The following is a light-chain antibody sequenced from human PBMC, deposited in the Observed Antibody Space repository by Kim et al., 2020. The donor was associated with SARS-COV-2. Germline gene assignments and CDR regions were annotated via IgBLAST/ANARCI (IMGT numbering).Light chain of an antibody. J-gene: IGKJ2*03. CDR3: QQTFSTQYS. CDR1: LSVSIN. CDR2: GAS. Sequence: SPSVCDSVTLTRRTSLSVSINLNCYQQSPRKAPRLFIYGASTLQSGVPSRFSGSGSGTGFTLTISSLHPEDFAIYYCQQTFSTQYSFGHGTKLEI. V-gene: IGKV1-39*01.